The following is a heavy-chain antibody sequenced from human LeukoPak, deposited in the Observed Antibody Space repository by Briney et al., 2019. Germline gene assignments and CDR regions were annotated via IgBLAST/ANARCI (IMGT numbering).Heavy chain of an antibody. D-gene: IGHD6-13*01. CDR1: GGSISSGDYY. CDR3: AREVIAAAGTSKYYCYYMDV. CDR2: IYYSGST. V-gene: IGHV4-30-4*08. Sequence: TSQTLSLTCTVSGGSISSGDYYWSWIRQPPGKGLEWIGYIYYSGSTYYNPSLKSRVTISVDTSKNQFSLKLSSVTAADTAVYYCAREVIAAAGTSKYYCYYMDVWGKGTTVTVSS. J-gene: IGHJ6*03.